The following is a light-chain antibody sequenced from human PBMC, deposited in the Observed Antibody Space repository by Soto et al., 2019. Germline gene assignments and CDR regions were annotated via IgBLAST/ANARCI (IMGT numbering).Light chain of an antibody. V-gene: IGKV1-6*01. Sequence: IQMTQSPCSLSASVGDRVTISCRASQGTGNALGRYQQKPGKPPKVLIYGASNLQSGVPPRFSGSGSGTDFTLAISSLQPEDSATYYCLQDINYPWTFGQGTKVDIK. CDR3: LQDINYPWT. J-gene: IGKJ1*01. CDR1: QGTGNA. CDR2: GAS.